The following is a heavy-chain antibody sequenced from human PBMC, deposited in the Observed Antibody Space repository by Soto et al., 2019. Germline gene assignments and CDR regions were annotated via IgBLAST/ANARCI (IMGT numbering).Heavy chain of an antibody. CDR1: GFTFSSYE. CDR2: ISSSGSTI. Sequence: RGSLRLSCAASGFTFSSYEMNWVRQAPGKGLEWVSYISSSGSTIYYADSVKGRFTISRDNAKNSLYLQMNSLRAEDTAVYYCARGSSSYYYYGMDVWGQGTTVTVSS. CDR3: ARGSSSYYYYGMDV. D-gene: IGHD6-6*01. V-gene: IGHV3-48*03. J-gene: IGHJ6*02.